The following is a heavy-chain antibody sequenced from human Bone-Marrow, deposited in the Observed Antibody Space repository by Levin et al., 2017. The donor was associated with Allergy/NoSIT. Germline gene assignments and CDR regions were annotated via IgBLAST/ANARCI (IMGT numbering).Heavy chain of an antibody. J-gene: IGHJ1*01. CDR1: GYSLTRLS. V-gene: IGHV1-24*01. CDR2: FDPEGGET. Sequence: ASVKVSCKVSGYSLTRLSMHWVRQPPGKGLEWMGGFDPEGGETIYAQKFQGRVTMIEDTSTDTAYMEMSSLISEDTAVYYRTIAVGGGNSLDEYFKHWGQGTLVTVSS. CDR3: TIAVGGGNSLDEYFKH. D-gene: IGHD3-10*01.